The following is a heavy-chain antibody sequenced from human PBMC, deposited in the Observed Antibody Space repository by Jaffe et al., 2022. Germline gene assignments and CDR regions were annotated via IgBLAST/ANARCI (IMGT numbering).Heavy chain of an antibody. D-gene: IGHD6-19*01. CDR3: AKDLYSSGWR. CDR2: IRYDGSNK. V-gene: IGHV3-30*02. Sequence: QVQLVESGGGVVQPGGSLRLSCAASGFTFSSYGMHWVRQAPGKGLEWVAFIRYDGSNKYYADSVKGRFTISRDNSKNTLYLQMNSLRAEDTAVYYCAKDLYSSGWRWGQGTLVTVSS. J-gene: IGHJ4*02. CDR1: GFTFSSYG.